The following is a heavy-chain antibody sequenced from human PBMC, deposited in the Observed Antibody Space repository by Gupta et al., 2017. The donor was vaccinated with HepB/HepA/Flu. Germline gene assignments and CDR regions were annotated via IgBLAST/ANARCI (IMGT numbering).Heavy chain of an antibody. V-gene: IGHV1-8*01. Sequence: QVQLVQSGAEVEKPGASVKVSCKASGYTFTSYFINWVRQAPGQGLEWMGWVNPKNGNTGYAQRFQGRVTMTRNTSISTAYMDLSSLRSEDMAIYYCARGRRAAAGHDYWGQGTLVTVSS. CDR2: VNPKNGNT. D-gene: IGHD6-13*01. J-gene: IGHJ4*02. CDR1: GYTFTSYF. CDR3: ARGRRAAAGHDY.